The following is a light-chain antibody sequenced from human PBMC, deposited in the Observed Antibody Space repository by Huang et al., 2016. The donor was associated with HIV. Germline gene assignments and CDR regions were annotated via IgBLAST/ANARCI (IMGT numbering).Light chain of an antibody. Sequence: IQLTQSPSSVSASEGDTVRITCRASQDISSWLAWYQQKQREAPTLLIHSTSILQSGVPSRFNGSGSGTDFFLTINSLRPDDFATYYCQQANMYPRSFGQGTRLDIK. CDR3: QQANMYPRS. V-gene: IGKV1-12*01. J-gene: IGKJ5*01. CDR1: QDISSW. CDR2: STS.